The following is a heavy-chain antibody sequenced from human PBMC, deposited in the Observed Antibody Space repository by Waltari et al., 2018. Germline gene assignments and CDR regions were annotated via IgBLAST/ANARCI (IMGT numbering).Heavy chain of an antibody. Sequence: QVQLVQSGPEVREPGASVTVSCKASGYPFTTYAINWVRQPPGQGLEWMGWMNPNSGDTAFAQNLQGRITLARNTSISTAYMQLSSLRSEDTAMYYCARRRGGSTYYQDDAFEMWGQGTMVTVSS. CDR1: GYPFTTYA. J-gene: IGHJ3*02. CDR3: ARRRGGSTYYQDDAFEM. V-gene: IGHV1-8*01. D-gene: IGHD3-22*01. CDR2: MNPNSGDT.